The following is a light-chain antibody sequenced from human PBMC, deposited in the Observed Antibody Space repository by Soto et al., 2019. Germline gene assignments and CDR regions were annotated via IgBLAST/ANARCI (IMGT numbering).Light chain of an antibody. CDR3: EQYATLPLA. J-gene: IGKJ4*01. CDR1: QDISNY. V-gene: IGKV1-33*01. CDR2: DAS. Sequence: DIAMTQYPSSMSASVGDRVTITCLASQDISNYLNWYQQKPGKAPKLLIYDASNLETGVPARFSGSGSGTDFTFTISSLQPEDIATYFCEQYATLPLAFGGGTKVDI.